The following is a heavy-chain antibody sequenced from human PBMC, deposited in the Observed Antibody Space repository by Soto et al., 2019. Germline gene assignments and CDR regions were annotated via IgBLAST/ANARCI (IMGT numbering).Heavy chain of an antibody. CDR1: GFSLSGSEVG. D-gene: IGHD5-12*01. Sequence: QITLKESGPPLVKPTQTLTLTCSFSGFSLSGSEVGVAWIRQPPGKALEWLALIYWDGDQRYRPSLKSRLNIAQDTSKDQVVLTMSNMDPVDTATYYCAHDDYNSRRGYDPWGPGILVTASS. J-gene: IGHJ5*02. V-gene: IGHV2-5*02. CDR3: AHDDYNSRRGYDP. CDR2: IYWDGDQ.